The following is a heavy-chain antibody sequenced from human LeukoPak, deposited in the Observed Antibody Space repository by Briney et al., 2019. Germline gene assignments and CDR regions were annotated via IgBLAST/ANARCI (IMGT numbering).Heavy chain of an antibody. CDR1: GFTFSSYG. J-gene: IGHJ4*02. D-gene: IGHD3-22*01. CDR3: AGSIGVVYYDSSGTLGY. Sequence: PGRPLRLSCAASGFTFSSYGMHWVRQAPGKGLEWVAVISYDGSNKYYADSVKGRFTISRDNSKNTLYLQMNSLRAEDTAVYYCAGSIGVVYYDSSGTLGYWGQGTLVAVSS. CDR2: ISYDGSNK. V-gene: IGHV3-30*03.